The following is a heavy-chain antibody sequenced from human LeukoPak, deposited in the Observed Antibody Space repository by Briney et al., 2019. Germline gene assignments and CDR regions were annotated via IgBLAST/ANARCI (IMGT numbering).Heavy chain of an antibody. CDR1: GFTFSSYG. CDR2: IRYDGSNK. V-gene: IGHV3-30*02. Sequence: PGGSLRLSCAASGFTFSSYGMHWVRQAPGKGLEWVVFIRYDGSNKYYADSVKGRFTISRDNSKNTLYLQMNSLRAEDTAVYYRARPSRGIEAFDIWGQGTMVTVSS. CDR3: ARPSRGIEAFDI. J-gene: IGHJ3*02.